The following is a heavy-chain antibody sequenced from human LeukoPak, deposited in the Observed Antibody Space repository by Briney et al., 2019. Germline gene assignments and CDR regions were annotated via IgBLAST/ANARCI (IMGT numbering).Heavy chain of an antibody. V-gene: IGHV4-59*01. D-gene: IGHD2-15*01. Sequence: SETLSLTCTVSGGSISSYYWSWIRQPPGKGLEWIGYIYYSGSTNYNPSLKSRVTISVDTSKSQFSLKLSSVTAADTAVYYCARGYCSSCMDVWGQGTTVTVSS. CDR2: IYYSGST. CDR3: ARGYCSSCMDV. J-gene: IGHJ6*02. CDR1: GGSISSYY.